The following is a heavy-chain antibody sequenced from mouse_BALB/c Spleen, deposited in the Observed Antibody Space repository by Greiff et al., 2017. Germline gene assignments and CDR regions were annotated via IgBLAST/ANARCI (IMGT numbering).Heavy chain of an antibody. CDR1: GFTFSSFG. V-gene: IGHV5-17*02. CDR3: ARSEWSYYYAMDY. J-gene: IGHJ4*01. Sequence: EVKLVESGGGLVQPGGSRKLSCAASGFTFSSFGMHWVRQAPEKGLEWVAYISSGSSTIYYADTVKGRFTISRDNPKNTLFLQMTSLRSEDTAMYYCARSEWSYYYAMDYWGQGTSVTVSS. D-gene: IGHD1-1*02. CDR2: ISSGSSTI.